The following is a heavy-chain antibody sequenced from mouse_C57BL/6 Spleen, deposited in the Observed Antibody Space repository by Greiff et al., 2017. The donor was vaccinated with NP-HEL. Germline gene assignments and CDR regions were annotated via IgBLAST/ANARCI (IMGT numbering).Heavy chain of an antibody. J-gene: IGHJ3*01. CDR2: INPGSGGT. CDR3: ASSLWFAY. Sequence: VQLQQSGAELVRPGTSVKVSCKASGYAFTNYLIEWVKQRPGQDLEWIGVINPGSGGTNYNEKFKGKATLTADKSSSTAYMQLSSLTSEDSAVYFCASSLWFAYWGQGTLVTVSA. V-gene: IGHV1-54*01. CDR1: GYAFTNYL. D-gene: IGHD6-1*01.